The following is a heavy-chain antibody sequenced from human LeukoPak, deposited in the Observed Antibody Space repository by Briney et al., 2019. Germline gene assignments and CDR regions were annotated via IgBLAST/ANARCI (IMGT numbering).Heavy chain of an antibody. CDR2: IYHSGST. D-gene: IGHD2-2*01. Sequence: SETLSLTCTVSGYSISSGYYWGWIRQPPGKGLEWIGSIYHSGSTYYNPSLKSRVTISVDTSKNQFSLKLSSVTAADTAVYYCARDWIVVVPADMRLVTYNWFDPWGQGTLVTVSS. CDR3: ARDWIVVVPADMRLVTYNWFDP. V-gene: IGHV4-38-2*02. J-gene: IGHJ5*02. CDR1: GYSISSGYY.